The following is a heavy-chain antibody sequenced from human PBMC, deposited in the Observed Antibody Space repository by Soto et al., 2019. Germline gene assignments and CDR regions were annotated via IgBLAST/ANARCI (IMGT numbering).Heavy chain of an antibody. CDR3: AIGYCSGGSCYALPPDAFDI. Sequence: ASVNVSCKASGYAFTSYYLHWVREAAGQGLQWMGIINPSGGSTSYAQKFQGRVTMTRDTSTSTVYMELSSLRSEDTAVYYCAIGYCSGGSCYALPPDAFDIWGQGTMVTVSS. D-gene: IGHD2-15*01. V-gene: IGHV1-46*03. J-gene: IGHJ3*02. CDR1: GYAFTSYY. CDR2: INPSGGST.